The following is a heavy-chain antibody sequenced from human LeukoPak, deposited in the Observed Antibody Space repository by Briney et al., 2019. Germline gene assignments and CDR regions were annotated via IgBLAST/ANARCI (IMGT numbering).Heavy chain of an antibody. CDR3: ARDVAAAIPDY. J-gene: IGHJ4*02. CDR1: GFTFSSYS. V-gene: IGHV3-21*01. D-gene: IGHD6-13*01. Sequence: GGSLRLSCAASGFTFSSYSMNWVRQAPGKGLEWVSSISSSSSYIYYADSVKGRFTISRDNAKNPLYLQMNSLRAEDTAVYYCARDVAAAIPDYWGQGTLVTVSS. CDR2: ISSSSSYI.